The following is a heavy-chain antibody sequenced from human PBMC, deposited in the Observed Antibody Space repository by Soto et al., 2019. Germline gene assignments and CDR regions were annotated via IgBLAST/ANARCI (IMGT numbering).Heavy chain of an antibody. V-gene: IGHV1-8*01. J-gene: IGHJ4*02. CDR2: MNPNSGNT. CDR1: GYTFTSYD. Sequence: QVQLVQSGAEVKKPGASVKVSCKASGYTFTSYDINWVRQATGQGLEWMGWMNPNSGNTGNAQKFQGRVTMTRNTSISTAYMEVSSLRSEDTAVYYCARSYRRGGYSGYHPLDYCGQGTLVTVSS. CDR3: ARSYRRGGYSGYHPLDY. D-gene: IGHD5-12*01.